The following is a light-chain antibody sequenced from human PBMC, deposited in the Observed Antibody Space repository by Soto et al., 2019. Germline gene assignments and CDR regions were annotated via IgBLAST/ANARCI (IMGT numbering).Light chain of an antibody. CDR2: AAS. J-gene: IGKJ4*01. CDR1: QGISSY. V-gene: IGKV1-8*01. Sequence: AIRMTQSPSSFSASTGDRVTITCRASQGISSYLAWYQQKPGKAPKLLIYAASTLQSGVPSRFSGSGSGTDFTLTLSCLQSEDFATYFCQQYYSYPLTFGGGTQVEIK. CDR3: QQYYSYPLT.